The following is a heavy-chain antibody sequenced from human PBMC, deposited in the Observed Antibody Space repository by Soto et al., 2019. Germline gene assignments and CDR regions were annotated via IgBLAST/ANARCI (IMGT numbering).Heavy chain of an antibody. D-gene: IGHD3-10*01. CDR3: ARRYGSGPGDYYLDY. V-gene: IGHV1-2*04. Sequence: ASVKVSCKASGYTFTGYYIQWVRQAPGQGLEWMGWINPNSGGTNYAQKFQGWVTMTRDTSISTAYMELSRLKSDDTAVYYCARRYGSGPGDYYLDYWGQGTMVTVSS. CDR1: GYTFTGYY. CDR2: INPNSGGT. J-gene: IGHJ4*02.